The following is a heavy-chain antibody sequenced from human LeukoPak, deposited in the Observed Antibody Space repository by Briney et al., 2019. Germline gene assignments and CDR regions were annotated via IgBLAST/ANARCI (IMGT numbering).Heavy chain of an antibody. Sequence: SVKVSCKASGCTFSSYAISWVRQAPGQGLEWMGRIIPIFGTANYAQKFQGRVTITTDESTSTAYMELSSLRSEDTAVYYCARDRTMIVGFAFDIWGQGTMVTVSS. V-gene: IGHV1-69*05. J-gene: IGHJ3*02. CDR1: GCTFSSYA. CDR3: ARDRTMIVGFAFDI. D-gene: IGHD3-22*01. CDR2: IIPIFGTA.